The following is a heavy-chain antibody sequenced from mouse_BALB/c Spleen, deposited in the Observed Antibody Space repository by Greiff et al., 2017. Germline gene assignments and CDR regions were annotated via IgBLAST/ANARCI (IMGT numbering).Heavy chain of an antibody. CDR2: ISDGGSYT. V-gene: IGHV5-4*02. CDR3: ARGTTGHYFDY. Sequence: EVKLMESGGGLVKPGGSLKLSCAASGFTFSDYYMYWVRQTPEKRLEWVATISDGGSYTYYPDSVKGRFTISRDNAKNNLYLQMSSLKSEDTAMYYCARGTTGHYFDYWGQGTTLTVSS. D-gene: IGHD1-1*01. CDR1: GFTFSDYY. J-gene: IGHJ2*01.